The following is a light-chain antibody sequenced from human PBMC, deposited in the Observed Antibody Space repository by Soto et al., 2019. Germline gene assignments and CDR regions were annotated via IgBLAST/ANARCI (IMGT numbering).Light chain of an antibody. J-gene: IGLJ1*01. Sequence: QSXLTQPASVSGSPGQSITISCTGTSSDVGAYDFVSWYQQHPDKAPKLMVYEVSNRPSGVSNRFSGSKSVNTATLTISGLQAEDEADYYCSSYTSSSTRVFGTGTKVTVL. CDR2: EVS. V-gene: IGLV2-14*03. CDR3: SSYTSSSTRV. CDR1: SSDVGAYDF.